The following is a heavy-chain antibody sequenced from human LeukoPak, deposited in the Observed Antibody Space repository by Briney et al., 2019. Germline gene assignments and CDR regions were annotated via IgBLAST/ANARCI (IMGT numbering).Heavy chain of an antibody. CDR1: GFTFTSYG. J-gene: IGHJ5*02. D-gene: IGHD2-8*01. CDR3: ARDNGEWRLNWFDH. CDR2: IWDDGNNK. Sequence: GGSLRLSCAASGFTFTSYGMHWVRQAPGKGLDWVALIWDDGNNKYYADSVKGRFTISRGNPKNTLYLQMNSLRAEDTAVYYCARDNGEWRLNWFDHWGQGTLVTASS. V-gene: IGHV3-33*01.